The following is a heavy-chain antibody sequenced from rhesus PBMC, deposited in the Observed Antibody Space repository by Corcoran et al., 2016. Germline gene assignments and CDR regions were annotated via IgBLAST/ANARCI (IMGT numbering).Heavy chain of an antibody. CDR1: GGSISDSYR. CDR3: ARDTYNGSWNA. CDR2: IYGSSQSH. D-gene: IGHD6-25*01. V-gene: IGHV4S10*01. Sequence: QLQLQESGPGLVKPSETLSVTCAVSGGSISDSYRWSWIRQPPGKGLEGIGYIYGSSQSHNDHPSLKSPVHMSKATSKNQFALKLGSVTAADTAVYYCARDTYNGSWNAWGQGVLVTVSS. J-gene: IGHJ4*01.